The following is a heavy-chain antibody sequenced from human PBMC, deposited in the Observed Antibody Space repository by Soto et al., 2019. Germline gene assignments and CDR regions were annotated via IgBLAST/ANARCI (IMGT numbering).Heavy chain of an antibody. J-gene: IGHJ4*02. CDR3: ARDKITGLFDY. CDR1: GGSISIGTDY. V-gene: IGHV4-39*02. Sequence: SETLSLTCTVSGGSISIGTDYWGWIRQAPGKGLEWIGNIHYSGTTSYSPSLKSRVTISVDTSKNQFSLKLSSVTAADTAVYYCARDKITGLFDYWGQGTLVTVSS. CDR2: IHYSGTT. D-gene: IGHD2-8*02.